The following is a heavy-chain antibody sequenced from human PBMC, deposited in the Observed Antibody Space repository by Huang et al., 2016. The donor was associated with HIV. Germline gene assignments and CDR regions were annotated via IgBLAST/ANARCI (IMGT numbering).Heavy chain of an antibody. J-gene: IGHJ4*02. V-gene: IGHV3-30*18. Sequence: QVQLVESGGGVVEPGRSLRVSCAASGFSFSDSGMHWVRQGPGKGLEWVAVISYDGRNKFYADYVKGRFNISRDNSKNTVYRQMNSLRAGDTAVYYCAKDRRAYYYGSGIEYWGQGARVTVSS. D-gene: IGHD3-10*01. CDR3: AKDRRAYYYGSGIEY. CDR1: GFSFSDSG. CDR2: ISYDGRNK.